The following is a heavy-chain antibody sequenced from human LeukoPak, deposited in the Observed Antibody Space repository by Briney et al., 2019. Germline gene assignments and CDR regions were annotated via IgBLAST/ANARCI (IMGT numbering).Heavy chain of an antibody. CDR1: GFTFTSSA. CDR2: IVVGSGNT. CDR3: AAEGRPTVVTFRKGAVDL. D-gene: IGHD4-23*01. J-gene: IGHJ3*01. V-gene: IGHV1-58*01. Sequence: SVKVSCKSSGFTFTSSAVQWVRQARGQRLEWIGWIVVGSGNTNYAQKFQERVTITRDKSTSTVYMELSSLRSEDTAVYYCAAEGRPTVVTFRKGAVDLWGQGTMVTVSS.